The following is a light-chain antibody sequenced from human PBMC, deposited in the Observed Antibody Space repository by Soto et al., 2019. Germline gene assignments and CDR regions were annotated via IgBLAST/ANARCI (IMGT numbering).Light chain of an antibody. Sequence: EIVMTQSPATLSVSPGEGATLSCRASQSVGSSLAWYQQKPGQAPRLLIYGAFTRVAGVPARFSGSGSGTEFTLTISSLQSDDFAVYYCKQYINWPVYTFGPGTKLEIK. V-gene: IGKV3-15*01. CDR1: QSVGSS. CDR2: GAF. CDR3: KQYINWPVYT. J-gene: IGKJ2*01.